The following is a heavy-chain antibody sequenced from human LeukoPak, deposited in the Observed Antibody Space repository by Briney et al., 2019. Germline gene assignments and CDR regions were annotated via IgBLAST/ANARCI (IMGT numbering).Heavy chain of an antibody. V-gene: IGHV4-34*01. CDR1: GGSFSGYY. CDR2: INHSGST. D-gene: IGHD3-10*01. CDR3: ARDIGAYYGSGSNWFDP. J-gene: IGHJ5*02. Sequence: ASETLSLTCAVYGGSFSGYYWSWIRQPPGKGLEWIGEINHSGSTNYNPSLKSRVTISVDTSKNQFSLQLNSVTPEDTAVYYCARDIGAYYGSGSNWFDPWGQGILVTVSS.